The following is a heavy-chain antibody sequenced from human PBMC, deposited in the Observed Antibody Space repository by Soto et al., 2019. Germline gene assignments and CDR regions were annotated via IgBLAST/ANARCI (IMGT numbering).Heavy chain of an antibody. J-gene: IGHJ6*02. Sequence: EVQLLESEGSLVQPGGSLRVTCAVSGFTFNNYAMNWVRQAPGKGLEWVSSISDSGGRTYYADSVKGRFTISRDNSKNTLYLQMNRLRAEDTAIYYCAKDALGDYFYYGLDVWGQGTTVTVSS. V-gene: IGHV3-23*01. CDR3: AKDALGDYFYYGLDV. CDR2: ISDSGGRT. CDR1: GFTFNNYA.